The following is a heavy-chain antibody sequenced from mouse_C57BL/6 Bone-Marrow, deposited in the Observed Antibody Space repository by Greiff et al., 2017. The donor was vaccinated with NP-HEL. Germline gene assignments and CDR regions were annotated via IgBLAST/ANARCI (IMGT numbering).Heavy chain of an antibody. CDR3: ARPCYSNYVEAMDY. CDR1: GYTFTSYW. J-gene: IGHJ4*01. Sequence: QVQLQQPGAELVKPGASVKLSCKASGYTFTSYWMHWVKQRPGRGLEWIGRIDPNSGGTKYNEKFKSKATLTVDKPSSTAYMQLSSLTSEDSAVCDGARPCYSNYVEAMDYWGQGTSVTVAS. D-gene: IGHD2-5*01. CDR2: IDPNSGGT. V-gene: IGHV1-72*01.